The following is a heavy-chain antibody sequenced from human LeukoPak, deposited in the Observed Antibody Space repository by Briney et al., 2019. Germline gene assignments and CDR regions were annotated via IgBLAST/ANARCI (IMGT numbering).Heavy chain of an antibody. CDR3: ARGEYYDRSAYCFD. J-gene: IGHJ4*02. D-gene: IGHD3-22*01. CDR1: GYAFTGYY. CDR2: INPNSGGT. V-gene: IGHV1-2*02. Sequence: ASVKVSCKASGYAFTGYYMHWVRQAPVQGLEWMGWINPNSGGTNYVQRFQGRVTMTRDTSISTAYTELSRLRSDDTAVYYCARGEYYDRSAYCFDWGQGTLVTVSS.